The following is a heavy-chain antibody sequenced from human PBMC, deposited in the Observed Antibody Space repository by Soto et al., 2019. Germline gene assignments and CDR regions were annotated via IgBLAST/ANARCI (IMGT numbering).Heavy chain of an antibody. J-gene: IGHJ4*02. CDR3: VRELQQLDYFDY. CDR2: INTDGRT. V-gene: IGHV3-74*01. D-gene: IGHD1-1*01. Sequence: EVQLVESGGGLVQPGGSLRLSCVASGFTFKTYWMHWVRQAPGKGLVWVSRINTDGRTLYADFVKVRFSISRDDAKNKLHLQMNSLRVEDTAVYYCVRELQQLDYFDYWGQGALVTVSS. CDR1: GFTFKTYW.